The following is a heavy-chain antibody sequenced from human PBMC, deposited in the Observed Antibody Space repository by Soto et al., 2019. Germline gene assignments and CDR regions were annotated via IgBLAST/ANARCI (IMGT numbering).Heavy chain of an antibody. J-gene: IGHJ4*02. CDR3: ARRGTGTTIIIDY. CDR2: IYPGDSDT. CDR1: GYSFSSYW. V-gene: IGHV5-51*01. D-gene: IGHD1-1*01. Sequence: GESLKLSCKGSGYSFSSYWIGCVLQMPGKGLEWMGIIYPGDSDTRYSPSFQGQVTISADKSISTAYLQWSSLKASDTAMYYCARRGTGTTIIIDYWGQGTLVTVSS.